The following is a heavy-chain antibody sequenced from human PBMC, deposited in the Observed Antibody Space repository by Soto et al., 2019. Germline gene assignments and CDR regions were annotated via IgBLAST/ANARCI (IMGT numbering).Heavy chain of an antibody. CDR1: GFTFDDYA. V-gene: IGHV3-9*01. CDR2: ISWNSGSI. CDR3: AKGNHPLLPDYYGMDV. D-gene: IGHD2-15*01. Sequence: PGGSLRLSCAASGFTFDDYAMHWVRQAPGKGLEWVSGISWNSGSIGYADSVKGRFTISRDNAKNSLYLQMNSLKAEDTALYYCAKGNHPLLPDYYGMDVWGQGTTVTVSS. J-gene: IGHJ6*02.